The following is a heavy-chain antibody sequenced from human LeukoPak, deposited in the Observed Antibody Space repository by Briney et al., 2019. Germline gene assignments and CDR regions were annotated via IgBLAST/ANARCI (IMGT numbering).Heavy chain of an antibody. CDR1: GYTFTGYY. J-gene: IGHJ4*02. Sequence: ASVKVSCKASGYTFTGYYIHWVRQAPGQGLEWMGWINPNSGGTNYAQKFQDTVTMTRDTSISTAYMELSRLRSDDTAVYYCARFLPDTADDYWGQGTLVTVSS. V-gene: IGHV1-2*02. D-gene: IGHD5-18*01. CDR3: ARFLPDTADDY. CDR2: INPNSGGT.